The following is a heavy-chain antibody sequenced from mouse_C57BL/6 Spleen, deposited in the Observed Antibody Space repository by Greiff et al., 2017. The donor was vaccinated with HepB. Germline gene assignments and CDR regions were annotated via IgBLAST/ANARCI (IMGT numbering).Heavy chain of an antibody. Sequence: EVQGVESGGDLVKPGGSLKLSCAASGFTFSSYGMSWVRQTPDKRLEWVATISSGGSYTYYPDSVKGRFTISRDNAKNTLYLQMSSLKSEDTAMYYCARHFAMDYWGQGTSVTVSS. J-gene: IGHJ4*01. CDR2: ISSGGSYT. CDR1: GFTFSSYG. CDR3: ARHFAMDY. V-gene: IGHV5-6*01.